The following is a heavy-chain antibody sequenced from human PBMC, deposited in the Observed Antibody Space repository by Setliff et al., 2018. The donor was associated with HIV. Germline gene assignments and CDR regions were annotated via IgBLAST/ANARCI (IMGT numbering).Heavy chain of an antibody. J-gene: IGHJ6*03. CDR1: GFSLTTDGVG. V-gene: IGHV2-5*02. Sequence: SGPTLVNPTQPLTLTCTFSGFSLTTDGVGVGWIRQPPGKAPEWLALIYWDDDKRYSPSLKSRLTITKDTSKNQVVLTMTNMDPVDTATYYCAHILQDPPSHFYYYFYMDVWGKGTTVTVSS. D-gene: IGHD3-3*02. CDR3: AHILQDPPSHFYYYFYMDV. CDR2: IYWDDDK.